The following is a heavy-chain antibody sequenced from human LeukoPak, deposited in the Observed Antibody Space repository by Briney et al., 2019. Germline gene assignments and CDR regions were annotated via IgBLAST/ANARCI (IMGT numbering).Heavy chain of an antibody. V-gene: IGHV4-39*07. CDR1: GDSFRSSLYY. CDR3: AKNPHHDDDSDEGFDY. J-gene: IGHJ4*02. CDR2: ISYTGNT. Sequence: PSETLSLTCTVSGDSFRSSLYYWGWVRQPPGRGLEWVGQISYTGNTYYNPSLKSRVTISLDTSKNPSSLNLSSVTAADTAIYYCAKNPHHDDDSDEGFDYWGQGTLVTVSS. D-gene: IGHD3-16*01.